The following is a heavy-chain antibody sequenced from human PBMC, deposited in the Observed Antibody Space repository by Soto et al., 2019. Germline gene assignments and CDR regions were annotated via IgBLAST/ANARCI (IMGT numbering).Heavy chain of an antibody. CDR2: IIPIFNST. CDR1: GSRFSNYV. Sequence: SVKVSCKVSGSRFSNYVISWVRQAPGHGLEWLGRIIPIFNSTKYAQSFQGRVTITADKSTSTASLELSSLRSDDTAVYYCAREGRGKKAGYNGLVSLGYWGQGTLVTAPQ. D-gene: IGHD2-2*02. J-gene: IGHJ4*02. V-gene: IGHV1-69*06. CDR3: AREGRGKKAGYNGLVSLGY.